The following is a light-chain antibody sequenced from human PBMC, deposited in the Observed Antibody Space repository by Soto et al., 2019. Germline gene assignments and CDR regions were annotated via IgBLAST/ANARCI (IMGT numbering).Light chain of an antibody. Sequence: DIQMTQSPSTVSVSVEDGITITCRASRTFNTWLAWYRQRPGEPPQLLIYEGPTLAMGVPSRFSGSGSGTDFTLSISRLQPDDFATFYCQQYQTYSRTFGQGTKVEVK. CDR3: QQYQTYSRT. CDR2: EGP. J-gene: IGKJ1*01. V-gene: IGKV1-5*03. CDR1: RTFNTW.